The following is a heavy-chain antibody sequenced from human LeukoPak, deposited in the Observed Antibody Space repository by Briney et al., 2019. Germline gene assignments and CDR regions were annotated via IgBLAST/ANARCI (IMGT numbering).Heavy chain of an antibody. V-gene: IGHV3-23*01. D-gene: IGHD5/OR15-5a*01. J-gene: IGHJ4*02. CDR3: AKKWGVYSPFDS. Sequence: GGSLRLSCVASGFTFSDSWMSWVRHVSGKGLEWVSTLNGGGDITKYADSVRGRFTISRDNSKNTLYLQMNSLRAEDTAVYYCAKKWGVYSPFDSWGQGTLVTVSS. CDR1: GFTFSDSW. CDR2: LNGGGDIT.